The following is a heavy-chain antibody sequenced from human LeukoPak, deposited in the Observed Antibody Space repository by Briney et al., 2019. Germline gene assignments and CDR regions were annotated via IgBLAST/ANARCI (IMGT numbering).Heavy chain of an antibody. CDR1: GFTFSSYS. D-gene: IGHD1-26*01. CDR2: IGSSSSYI. V-gene: IGHV3-21*01. J-gene: IGHJ5*02. Sequence: GGSLRLSCAASGFTFSSYSMNWVRQAPGKGLEWVSSIGSSSSYIYYADSVKGRFTISRDNAKNSLYLQMNSLRAEDTAVYYCARDSRRYSGLRNWFDPWGQGTLVTVSS. CDR3: ARDSRRYSGLRNWFDP.